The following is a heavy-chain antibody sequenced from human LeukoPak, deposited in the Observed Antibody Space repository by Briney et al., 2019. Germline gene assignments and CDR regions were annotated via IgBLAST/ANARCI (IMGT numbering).Heavy chain of an antibody. CDR2: IYSGGST. Sequence: PGGSLRLSCAASGFTVSSNYMSWVRQAPGKGLEWVSVIYSGGSTYYADSVKGRFTISRDNSKNTLYLQMNSLRAEDTAVYYCARDTHYDRYFDYWGQGTLVTVSS. V-gene: IGHV3-53*01. CDR1: GFTVSSNY. CDR3: ARDTHYDRYFDY. D-gene: IGHD3-22*01. J-gene: IGHJ4*02.